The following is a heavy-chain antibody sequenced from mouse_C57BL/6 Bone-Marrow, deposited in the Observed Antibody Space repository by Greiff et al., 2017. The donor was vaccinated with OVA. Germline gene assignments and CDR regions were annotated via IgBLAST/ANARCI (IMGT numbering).Heavy chain of an antibody. D-gene: IGHD1-1*01. J-gene: IGHJ3*01. CDR2: IYPRDGST. CDR3: ARGIYYYGSSPPWFAY. V-gene: IGHV1-78*01. Sequence: QVQLKESDAELVKPGASVKISCKVSGYTFTDHTIHWMKQRPEQGLEWIGYIYPRDGSTKYNEKFKGKATLTADKSSSTAYMQLNSLTSEDSAVYFCARGIYYYGSSPPWFAYWGQGTLVTVSA. CDR1: GYTFTDHT.